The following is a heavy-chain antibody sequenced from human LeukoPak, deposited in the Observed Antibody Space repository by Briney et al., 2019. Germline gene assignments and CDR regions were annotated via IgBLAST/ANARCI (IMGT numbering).Heavy chain of an antibody. CDR2: TYYRSKWYN. CDR3: ARGANRVFDY. CDR1: GDSVSSSTDA. Sequence: SQTLSLTCAISGDSVSSSTDAWNWIRQSPSRGLEWLGGTYYRSKWYNDYAVSVESRITINPDTSKNQFSLQLNSVTPEDTAVYYSARGANRVFDYWGQGTLVTVSS. D-gene: IGHD1-14*01. V-gene: IGHV6-1*01. J-gene: IGHJ4*02.